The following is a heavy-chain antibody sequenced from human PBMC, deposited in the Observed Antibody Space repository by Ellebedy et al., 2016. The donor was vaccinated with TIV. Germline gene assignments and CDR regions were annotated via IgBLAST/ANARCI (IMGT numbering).Heavy chain of an antibody. J-gene: IGHJ4*02. CDR1: GAAISSSSFY. Sequence: MPSETLSLTCTVSGAAISSSSFYWGWIRQSPGKGLEWIGSVYYSGSTTYNPSLKSRVSISVDTSKNQFSLKLSSVTAADTAVYYCARGDSSGYFPNYFDFWGQGALVTVSS. D-gene: IGHD3-22*01. CDR3: ARGDSSGYFPNYFDF. CDR2: VYYSGST. V-gene: IGHV4-39*07.